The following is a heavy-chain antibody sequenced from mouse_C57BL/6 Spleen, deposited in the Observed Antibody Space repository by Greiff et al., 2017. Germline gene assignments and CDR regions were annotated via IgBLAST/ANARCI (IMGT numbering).Heavy chain of an antibody. J-gene: IGHJ2*01. CDR2: IYPGSGST. Sequence: QVQLQQPGAELVKPGASVKMSCKASGYTFTSYWITWVKQRPGQGLEWIGDIYPGSGSTNYNEKFKGKATLTVDTSSSTAYMQLSSLTSEDSAVYYCARLGDYDDYFDYWGQGTTLTVSS. D-gene: IGHD2-4*01. CDR3: ARLGDYDDYFDY. V-gene: IGHV1-55*01. CDR1: GYTFTSYW.